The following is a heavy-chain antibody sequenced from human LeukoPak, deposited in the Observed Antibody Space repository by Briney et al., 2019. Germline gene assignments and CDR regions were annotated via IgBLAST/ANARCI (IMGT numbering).Heavy chain of an antibody. J-gene: IGHJ3*02. CDR1: GGSISSYY. D-gene: IGHD6-13*01. CDR2: IYYSGST. V-gene: IGHV4-59*01. CDR3: ARDGMVAAAGESDAFDI. Sequence: SETLSLTCTVSGGSISSYYWSWIRQPPGKGLEWIGYIYYSGSTNYNPSLKSRVTISVDTSKNQFSLKLSSVTAAGTAVYYCARDGMVAAAGESDAFDIWGQGTMVTVSS.